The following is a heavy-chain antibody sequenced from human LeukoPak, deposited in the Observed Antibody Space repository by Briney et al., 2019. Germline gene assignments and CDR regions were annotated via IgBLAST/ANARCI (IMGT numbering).Heavy chain of an antibody. D-gene: IGHD5-12*01. CDR3: ARDSFGYDYPGHYYYYMDV. Sequence: ASVKDSCKASGGTFSSYAISWVRQAPGQGLEWMGGIIPIFGTANYAQKFQGRVTITADESTSTAYMELSSLRSEDTAVYYCARDSFGYDYPGHYYYYMDVWGKGTTVTVSS. CDR2: IIPIFGTA. V-gene: IGHV1-69*13. J-gene: IGHJ6*03. CDR1: GGTFSSYA.